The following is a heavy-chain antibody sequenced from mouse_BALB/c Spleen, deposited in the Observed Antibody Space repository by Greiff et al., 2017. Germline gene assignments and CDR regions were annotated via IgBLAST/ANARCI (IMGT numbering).Heavy chain of an antibody. J-gene: IGHJ4*01. CDR2: ISSGGSYT. CDR3: ARQRHYYAMDY. CDR1: GFTFSSYG. V-gene: IGHV5-6*01. Sequence: DVHLVESGGDLVKPGGSLKLSSAASGFTFSSYGMSWVRQTPDKRLEWVATISSGGSYTYYPDSVKGRFTISRDNAKNTLYLQMSSLKSEDTAMYYCARQRHYYAMDYWGQGTSVTGSS.